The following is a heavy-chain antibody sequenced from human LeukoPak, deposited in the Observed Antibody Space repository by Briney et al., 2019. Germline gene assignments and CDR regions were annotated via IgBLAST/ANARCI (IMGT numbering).Heavy chain of an antibody. D-gene: IGHD2-2*01. V-gene: IGHV1-2*06. Sequence: GASVKVSCRASGYTFTGYFMHWVRQAPGQGLEWMGRIHPNSGDTNFAQKFQDRVTLTTDTSITTAYMELTSLRSDDTAVYYCARSSTSDAFDIWGQGTMVTVSS. CDR1: GYTFTGYF. CDR3: ARSSTSDAFDI. J-gene: IGHJ3*02. CDR2: IHPNSGDT.